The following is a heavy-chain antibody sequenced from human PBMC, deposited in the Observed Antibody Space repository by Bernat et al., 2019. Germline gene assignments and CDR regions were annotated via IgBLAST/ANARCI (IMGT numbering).Heavy chain of an antibody. D-gene: IGHD6-19*01. V-gene: IGHV3-30-3*01. J-gene: IGHJ6*02. CDR1: GGSFSGYY. Sequence: QVRLQQWGAGLLKPSETLSLTCAVYGGSFSGYYWSWIRQTPGKGLEWVAVISYDGSNKYYADSVKGRFTISRDNSKNTLYLQMNSLRAEDTAVYYCASENIGSGWFYYYYYGMDVWGQGTTVTVSS. CDR2: ISYDGSNK. CDR3: ASENIGSGWFYYYYYGMDV.